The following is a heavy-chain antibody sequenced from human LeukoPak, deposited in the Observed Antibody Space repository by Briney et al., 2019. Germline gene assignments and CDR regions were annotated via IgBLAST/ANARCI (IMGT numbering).Heavy chain of an antibody. Sequence: GGPLRLSCAASGFMFSSNWMSWVRLAPGKGLEWVANIKEDGTETYYVDSVKGRFTISRDNAKNSLYLQMNSLRVEDTAVFYCAKEGRSLQTYWGQGTLVTVSS. V-gene: IGHV3-7*03. D-gene: IGHD5-24*01. CDR1: GFMFSSNW. J-gene: IGHJ4*02. CDR3: AKEGRSLQTY. CDR2: IKEDGTET.